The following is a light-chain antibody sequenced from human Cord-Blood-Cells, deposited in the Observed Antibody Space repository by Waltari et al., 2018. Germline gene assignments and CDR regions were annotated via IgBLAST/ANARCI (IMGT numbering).Light chain of an antibody. CDR3: SSYTSSSNYV. J-gene: IGLJ1*01. V-gene: IGLV2-14*03. Sequence: QSALTQPAYVSGSPGQSITISCTGTSSDVGGYNYVSWYQQHPAKAPKLMIYDVSNRPSGVSNRFSGSKSGNTASLTISGLQAEDEADYYCSSYTSSSNYVFGTGTKVTVL. CDR1: SSDVGGYNY. CDR2: DVS.